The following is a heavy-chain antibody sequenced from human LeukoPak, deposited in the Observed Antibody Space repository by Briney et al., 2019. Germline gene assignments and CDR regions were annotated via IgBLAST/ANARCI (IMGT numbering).Heavy chain of an antibody. D-gene: IGHD3-22*01. CDR1: GFTFSSYA. CDR3: AREVYYYDSSGYYFDY. CDR2: ISYDGSNK. V-gene: IGHV3-30*04. Sequence: GGSLRLSCAASGFTFSSYAMHWVRQAPGKGLEWVAVISYDGSNKYYADSVKGRFTISRDNSKNTLYLQMNSLRAEDTAVYYCAREVYYYDSSGYYFDYWVQGTLVTVSS. J-gene: IGHJ4*02.